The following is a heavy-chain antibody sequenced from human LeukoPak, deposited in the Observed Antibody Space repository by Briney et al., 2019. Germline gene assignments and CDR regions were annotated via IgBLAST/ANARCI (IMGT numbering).Heavy chain of an antibody. CDR2: INHSGST. CDR3: ARGHRITIFGVVITGPLFDY. Sequence: SETLSLTCTVSGGSISSYYWSWIRQPPGKGLEWIGEINHSGSTNYNPSLKSRVTISVDTSKNQFSLKLSSVTAADTAVYYCARGHRITIFGVVITGPLFDYWGQGTLVTVSS. D-gene: IGHD3-3*01. J-gene: IGHJ4*02. V-gene: IGHV4-34*01. CDR1: GGSISSYY.